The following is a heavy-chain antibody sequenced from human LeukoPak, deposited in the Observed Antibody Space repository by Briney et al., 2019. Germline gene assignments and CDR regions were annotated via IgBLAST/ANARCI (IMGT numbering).Heavy chain of an antibody. D-gene: IGHD1-14*01. J-gene: IGHJ4*02. Sequence: GGSLRLSCAASGFTVITNDMTWVRQAPGKGLEWVSVLYSDGNTKYADSVQGRFTISRDNSKNTLYLERNSLSPDDTAVYYCARGVEPLAANTLAYWGQGTLVTVSS. V-gene: IGHV3-53*01. CDR2: LYSDGNT. CDR1: GFTVITND. CDR3: ARGVEPLAANTLAY.